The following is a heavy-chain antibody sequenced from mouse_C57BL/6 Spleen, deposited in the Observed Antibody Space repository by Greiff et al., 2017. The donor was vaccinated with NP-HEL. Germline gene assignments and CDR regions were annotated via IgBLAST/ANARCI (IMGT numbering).Heavy chain of an antibody. J-gene: IGHJ1*03. CDR1: GYTFTDYY. Sequence: QVQLKESGAELVRPGASVKLSCKASGYTFTDYYINWVKQRPGQGLEWIARIYPGSGNTYYNEKFKGKATLTAEKSSSTAYMQLSSLTSEDSAVYFCARGGLYWYFDVWGTGTTVTVSS. CDR2: IYPGSGNT. V-gene: IGHV1-76*01. D-gene: IGHD3-3*01. CDR3: ARGGLYWYFDV.